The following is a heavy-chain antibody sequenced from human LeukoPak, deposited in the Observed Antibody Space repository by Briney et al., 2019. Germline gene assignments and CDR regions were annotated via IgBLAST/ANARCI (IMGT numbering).Heavy chain of an antibody. CDR1: GFTFSSYG. V-gene: IGHV3-21*01. Sequence: PGGSLRLSCAASGFTFSSYGMHWVRQAPGKGLEWVSSISPSGNYIYYADSVEGRFTISRDNAKNSLYLQMNSLRAEDTAVYYCARDLSSSTSCYSYWGQGTLVTVSS. CDR2: ISPSGNYI. J-gene: IGHJ4*02. CDR3: ARDLSSSTSCYSY. D-gene: IGHD2-2*01.